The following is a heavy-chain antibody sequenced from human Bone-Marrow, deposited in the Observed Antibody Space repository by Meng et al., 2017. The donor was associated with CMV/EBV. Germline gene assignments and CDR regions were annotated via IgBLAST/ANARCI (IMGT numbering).Heavy chain of an antibody. CDR1: GGSVSSGSSY. CDR3: AREVTGSNFEGAVDI. CDR2: IYYSGST. V-gene: IGHV4-61*01. D-gene: IGHD4-23*01. J-gene: IGHJ3*02. Sequence: SETLSLTCAVSGGSVSSGSSYWTWIRQPPGRGLEWIGYIYYSGSTNYNPSLKSRVTISLDTSKGQFSLKLSSLTAADTAVYYCAREVTGSNFEGAVDIWGQGTVVTVSS.